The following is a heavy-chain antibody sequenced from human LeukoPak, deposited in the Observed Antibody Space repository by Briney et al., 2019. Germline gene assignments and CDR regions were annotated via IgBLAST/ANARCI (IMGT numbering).Heavy chain of an antibody. D-gene: IGHD3-10*01. CDR3: ARVNYGSGPWYFDL. Sequence: SETLSLTCTVSGGFISSYYWSWIRQPPGKGLEWIGYIYYSGSTNYNPSLKSRVTISVDKSKNQFSLKLSSVTAADTAVYYCARVNYGSGPWYFDLWGRSTLVTVSS. CDR2: IYYSGST. CDR1: GGFISSYY. J-gene: IGHJ2*01. V-gene: IGHV4-59*01.